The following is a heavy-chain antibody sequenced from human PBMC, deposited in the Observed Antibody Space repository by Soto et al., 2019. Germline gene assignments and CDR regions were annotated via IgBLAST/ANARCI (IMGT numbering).Heavy chain of an antibody. D-gene: IGHD3-10*01. Sequence: QVQLVESGGGVVQPGTSLRLSCAASGSTFSNYGMHWVRQAPGKGLEWVAVVWYDGTTKFYPDSVKGRFTISRDNSNNTLYLQIHSRRVEDTAVYYCATVDNYYGSFFWGQGTLFTVSS. J-gene: IGHJ4*02. V-gene: IGHV3-33*01. CDR2: VWYDGTTK. CDR3: ATVDNYYGSFF. CDR1: GSTFSNYG.